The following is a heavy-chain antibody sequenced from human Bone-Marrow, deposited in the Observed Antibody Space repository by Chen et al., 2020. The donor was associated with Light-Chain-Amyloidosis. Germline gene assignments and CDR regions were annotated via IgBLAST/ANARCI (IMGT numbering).Heavy chain of an antibody. J-gene: IGHJ5*02. Sequence: EVQLVESGGGLVQPGGSLRLSCAASGFTFSKAWMSWVRQAPGKGLEWVGRIKSKRDGGTTDYAAPVKGRFTISRDDSKNTLYLQMNSLKTEDTAVYYCTTDPSDYDFWSGSRWFDPWGQGTLVTVSS. CDR1: GFTFSKAW. CDR3: TTDPSDYDFWSGSRWFDP. D-gene: IGHD3-3*01. CDR2: IKSKRDGGTT. V-gene: IGHV3-15*01.